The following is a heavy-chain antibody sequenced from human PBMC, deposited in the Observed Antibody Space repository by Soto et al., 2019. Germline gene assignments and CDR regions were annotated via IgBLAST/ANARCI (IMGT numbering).Heavy chain of an antibody. J-gene: IGHJ6*02. CDR1: AFTFSDYD. D-gene: IGHD2-21*01. CDR2: IWCDGGKS. CDR3: ASSGRGDFTSMVNYFYYGLDV. V-gene: IGHV3-30*02. Sequence: QLVESGCGVVLLGGSLRLTFSGVPSAFTFSDYDMHWVRQAPGKGLEWLSFIWCDGGKSYYADSVKGRFTISRDNSKNTLSLQMNTLSYEDTGVYYGASSGRGDFTSMVNYFYYGLDVWGQGTTVAVSS.